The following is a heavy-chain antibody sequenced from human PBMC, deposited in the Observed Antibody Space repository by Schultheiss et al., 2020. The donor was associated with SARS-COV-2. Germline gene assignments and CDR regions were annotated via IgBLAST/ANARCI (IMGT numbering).Heavy chain of an antibody. CDR3: ARDGGNYYYYGMDV. CDR1: GGSFSGYY. CDR2: IYYSGST. V-gene: IGHV4-34*09. Sequence: LRLSCAVYGGSFSGYYWSWIRQPPGKGLEWIGYIYYSGSTYYNPSLKSRLTISVDTSKNQFSLKLSSVTAADSAVYYCARDGGNYYYYGMDVWGQGTTVTGSS. D-gene: IGHD3-16*01. J-gene: IGHJ6*02.